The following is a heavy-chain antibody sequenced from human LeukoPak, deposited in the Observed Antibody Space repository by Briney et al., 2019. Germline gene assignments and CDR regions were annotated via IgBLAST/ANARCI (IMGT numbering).Heavy chain of an antibody. CDR2: INHSGST. J-gene: IGHJ4*02. Sequence: SETLSLTCAVYGGSFSGYYWSWIRQPPGKGLEWIGEINHSGSTNYNPSLKSRVTISVDTSKNQFSLKLSSVTAADTAVYYCARDDCSSTSCYIGYWGQGTLVTVSS. V-gene: IGHV4-34*01. CDR3: ARDDCSSTSCYIGY. CDR1: GGSFSGYY. D-gene: IGHD2-2*02.